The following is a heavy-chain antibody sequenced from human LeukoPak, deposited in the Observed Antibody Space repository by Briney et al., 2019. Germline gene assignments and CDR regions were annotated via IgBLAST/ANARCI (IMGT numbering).Heavy chain of an antibody. Sequence: GGSLRLSCAASGFTFSSYAMHWVRQAPGKGLEWVAVISYDGSNKYYADSVKGRFTISRDNAKNSLYLQMNSLRAEDTAVYYWARDGYGPSYGMDVWGQGTTVTVSS. D-gene: IGHD6-13*01. CDR2: ISYDGSNK. J-gene: IGHJ6*02. CDR1: GFTFSSYA. V-gene: IGHV3-30-3*01. CDR3: ARDGYGPSYGMDV.